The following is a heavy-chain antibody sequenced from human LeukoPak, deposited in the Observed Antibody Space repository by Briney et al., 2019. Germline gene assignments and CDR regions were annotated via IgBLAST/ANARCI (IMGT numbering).Heavy chain of an antibody. CDR1: GGPFTGSF. CDR2: INHGGSI. CDR3: AKVYSSSSRDSFDV. V-gene: IGHV4-34*01. D-gene: IGHD6-6*01. J-gene: IGHJ3*01. Sequence: PSETLSLTCAVYGGPFTGSFWSWIRQPPGKGLEWIGEINHGGSINYNPSLKSRVTISRDTSKNQFSLNLYSVTAADTAVYYCAKVYSSSSRDSFDVWGPGTMVTVSS.